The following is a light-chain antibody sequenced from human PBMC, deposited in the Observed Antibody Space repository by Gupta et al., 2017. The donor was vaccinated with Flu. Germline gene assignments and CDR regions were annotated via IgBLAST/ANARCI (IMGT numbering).Light chain of an antibody. Sequence: QSALTQPASVAGSPGQSITISCTGTSSDVGGSDYVSWYQQNPDKAPKLIIYDVTNRPSGVSSRFSGSKSGNTASLTISRLQAEDETDYYCSSYTSSSTFYVFGTGTKVTVL. V-gene: IGLV2-14*01. CDR1: SSDVGGSDY. CDR3: SSYTSSSTFYV. J-gene: IGLJ1*01. CDR2: DVT.